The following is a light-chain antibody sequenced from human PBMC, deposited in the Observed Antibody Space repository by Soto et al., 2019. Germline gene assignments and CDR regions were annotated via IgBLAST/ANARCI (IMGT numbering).Light chain of an antibody. Sequence: IQLTQSPSSLSASVGNRVTITCRASQGISNFLAWYQQQPGKAPKLLIYAASTLQSGVPSRFSGSGSATDFTLTISSLQPPDFATYYCQQSYSTPPITFGQGTRLEIK. CDR3: QQSYSTPPIT. V-gene: IGKV1-39*01. J-gene: IGKJ5*01. CDR2: AAS. CDR1: QGISNF.